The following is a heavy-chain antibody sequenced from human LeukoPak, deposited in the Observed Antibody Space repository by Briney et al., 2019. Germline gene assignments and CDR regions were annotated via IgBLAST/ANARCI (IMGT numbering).Heavy chain of an antibody. CDR3: ARVVVQGVTYRGDNWFDP. Sequence: PSETLSLTCTVSGYSISSGYYWGWIRQPPGKGLEWIGIIYHSGSTYYNPSLNSRVTTSVDTSNNQFSLKTSSVTCADTAVYHCARVVVQGVTYRGDNWFDPWGQGTLVTVSS. V-gene: IGHV4-38-2*02. CDR1: GYSISSGYY. CDR2: IYHSGST. J-gene: IGHJ5*02. D-gene: IGHD3-10*01.